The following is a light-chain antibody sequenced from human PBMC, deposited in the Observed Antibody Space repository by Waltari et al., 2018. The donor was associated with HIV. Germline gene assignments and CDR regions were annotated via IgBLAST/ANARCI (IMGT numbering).Light chain of an antibody. Sequence: QSVLTQPPSVSGAPGQNVTVSCTGSSSNIGTNYDVHWYQFLPGEVPKLLIYGNTSRPAGVPGRFSGSSSGTSASLAITGLQPAEEADYYCQSYDNTVNGWVFGGGTRVTV. CDR3: QSYDNTVNGWV. V-gene: IGLV1-40*01. CDR1: SSNIGTNYD. J-gene: IGLJ3*02. CDR2: GNT.